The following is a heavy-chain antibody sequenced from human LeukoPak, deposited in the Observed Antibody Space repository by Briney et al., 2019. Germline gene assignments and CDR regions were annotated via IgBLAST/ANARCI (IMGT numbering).Heavy chain of an antibody. V-gene: IGHV3-23*01. J-gene: IGHJ4*02. CDR2: ISRSGDST. Sequence: GGSLRLSCAASGFTFTSYAMTWVRQAPGKGLEWVSGISRSGDSTDYADSVKGRFTISRDNLKNMVYLQMNSLRVEDTAVYFCATRSYSAGRDFWGQGTLVTVSS. CDR3: ATRSYSAGRDF. CDR1: GFTFTSYA. D-gene: IGHD6-13*01.